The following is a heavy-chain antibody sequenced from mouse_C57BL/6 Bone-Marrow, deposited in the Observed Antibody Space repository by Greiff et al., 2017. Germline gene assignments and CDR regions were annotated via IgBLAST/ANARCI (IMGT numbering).Heavy chain of an antibody. CDR1: GFSLTSSG. Sequence: VKLVESGPGLVQPSQSLSITCTVSGFSLTSSGVHWVRQSPGKGLEWLGVIWSGGSTDYNAAFISRLSISKDNSKSQVFFKMNSLQADDTAIYYCARHITTVHYYAMDYWGQGTSGTVSS. D-gene: IGHD1-1*01. V-gene: IGHV2-2*01. CDR2: IWSGGST. J-gene: IGHJ4*01. CDR3: ARHITTVHYYAMDY.